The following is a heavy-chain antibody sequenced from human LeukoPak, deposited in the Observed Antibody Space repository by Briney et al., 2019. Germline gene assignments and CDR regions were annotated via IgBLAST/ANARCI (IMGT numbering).Heavy chain of an antibody. CDR1: GFTFSSYG. CDR3: ARDPYPNVRGVSEYYYYMDV. D-gene: IGHD3-10*01. J-gene: IGHJ6*03. CDR2: ISYDGSNK. Sequence: GGSLRLSCAASGFTFSSYGMHWVRQAPGKGLEWVAVISYDGSNKYYADSVKGRFTISRDNSKNTLYLQMNSLGAEDTAVYYCARDPYPNVRGVSEYYYYMDVWGKGTTVTVSS. V-gene: IGHV3-30*19.